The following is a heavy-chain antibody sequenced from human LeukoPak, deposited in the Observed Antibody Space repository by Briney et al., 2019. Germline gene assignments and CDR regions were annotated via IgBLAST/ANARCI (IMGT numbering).Heavy chain of an antibody. CDR1: GFTFSSYA. Sequence: GGSLRLSCAASGFTFSSYAMSWVRQAPGKGLEWVSAISGSGGSTYYADSVKGRFTISRDNSKNTLYLQMNSLRAEDTAVYYCAKDHEIVVVVAAKTLGYWGQGTLVTVSS. V-gene: IGHV3-23*01. D-gene: IGHD2-15*01. CDR3: AKDHEIVVVVAAKTLGY. CDR2: ISGSGGST. J-gene: IGHJ4*02.